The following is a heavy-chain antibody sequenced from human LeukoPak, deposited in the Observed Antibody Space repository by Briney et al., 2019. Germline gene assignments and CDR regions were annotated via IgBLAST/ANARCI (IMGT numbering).Heavy chain of an antibody. CDR2: IYTSGST. CDR1: GGSISSGSYY. Sequence: SETLSLTCTVSGGSISSGSYYWSWIRQPAGKGLEWIGRIYTSGSTNYNPSLKSRVTISVDTSKNQFSLKLSSVTAADTAVYYCARDDYTTTESWFDPWGQGTLVTVSS. V-gene: IGHV4-61*02. J-gene: IGHJ5*02. D-gene: IGHD4-11*01. CDR3: ARDDYTTTESWFDP.